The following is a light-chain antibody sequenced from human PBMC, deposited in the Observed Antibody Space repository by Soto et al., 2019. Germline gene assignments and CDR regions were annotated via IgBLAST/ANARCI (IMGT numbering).Light chain of an antibody. CDR1: QGIYNY. Sequence: DIQMTQSPSSLSASVGERITITCRASQGIYNYLAWYQHKPRKVPKLLIYTASTLNSGVPSRFSCSAPGTDFTLTISSLQPEDVATYYCQDYSSAPFTFGPGTKVDIK. J-gene: IGKJ3*01. V-gene: IGKV1-27*01. CDR3: QDYSSAPFT. CDR2: TAS.